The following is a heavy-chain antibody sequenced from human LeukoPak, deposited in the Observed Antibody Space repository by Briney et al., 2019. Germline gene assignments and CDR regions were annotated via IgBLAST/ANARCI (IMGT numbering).Heavy chain of an antibody. CDR3: ATPPLSSGYYDHYFDY. V-gene: IGHV3-30*02. CDR1: GFTFSSYG. Sequence: PGGSLRLSCAASGFTFSSYGMHWVRQAPGKGLEWVAFIRYDGSNKYYADSVKGRFTISRDNSKNTLYLQMNSLRAEDTAVYYCATPPLSSGYYDHYFDYWGQGTLVTVSS. D-gene: IGHD3-22*01. J-gene: IGHJ4*02. CDR2: IRYDGSNK.